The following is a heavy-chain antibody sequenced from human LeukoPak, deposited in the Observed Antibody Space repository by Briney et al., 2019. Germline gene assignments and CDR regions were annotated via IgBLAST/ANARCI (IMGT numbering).Heavy chain of an antibody. D-gene: IGHD6-13*01. J-gene: IGHJ4*02. CDR3: ARGRGSSWYPYYFDY. V-gene: IGHV4-34*01. CDR1: GGSFSGYY. Sequence: SETLSLACAVYGGSFSGYYWSWIRQPPGKGLEWIGEINHSGSTNYNPSLKSRVTISVDTSKNQFSLTLSSVTAADTAVYYCARGRGSSWYPYYFDYWGQGTLVTVSS. CDR2: INHSGST.